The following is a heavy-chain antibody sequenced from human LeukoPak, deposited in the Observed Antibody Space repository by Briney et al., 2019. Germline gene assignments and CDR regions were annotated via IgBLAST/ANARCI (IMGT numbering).Heavy chain of an antibody. CDR3: AKDQGVVGSYDA. CDR2: IQYDESLK. J-gene: IGHJ5*02. Sequence: PGGSLRLSCEASGFTFSRFGMNWVPQAPGKGLEWVAFIQYDESLKCYLGSVKGRFATSRDNSKNTVYLQMNSLRVEDTAVYYCAKDQGVVGSYDAWGQGTLVTVSS. CDR1: GFTFSRFG. D-gene: IGHD3-10*01. V-gene: IGHV3-30*02.